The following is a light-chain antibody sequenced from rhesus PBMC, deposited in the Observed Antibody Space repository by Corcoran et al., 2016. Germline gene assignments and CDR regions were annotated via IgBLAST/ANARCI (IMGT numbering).Light chain of an antibody. CDR3: CSYTTRNTFV. Sequence: QSAPTQPPSVSGSPGQSVTISCTGTSSDVGGYKYVSWYQHHPGKAPKLVIYEVTKLPSGVSDRFSGSKSGNTASLTISGLQTEDESDYYCCSYTTRNTFVFGSGTRLTV. J-gene: IGLJ6*01. CDR1: SSDVGGYKY. CDR2: EVT. V-gene: IGLV2S7*01.